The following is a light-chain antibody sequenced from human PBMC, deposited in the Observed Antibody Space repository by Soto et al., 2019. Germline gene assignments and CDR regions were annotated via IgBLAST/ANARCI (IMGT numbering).Light chain of an antibody. Sequence: EIVLTQSPGTLSLSPGERATLSCRASQSVSSSYLAWYQQKPGQAPRLLIYGASSRATGIPVRFSGSGSGTDFTLTISRLEPEDFAVYYCQQYGRWWTFGQGTKVEIK. V-gene: IGKV3-20*01. CDR1: QSVSSSY. CDR2: GAS. J-gene: IGKJ1*01. CDR3: QQYGRWWT.